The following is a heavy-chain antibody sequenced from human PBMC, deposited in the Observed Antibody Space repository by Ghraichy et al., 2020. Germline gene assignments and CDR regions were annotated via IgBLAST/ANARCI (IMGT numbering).Heavy chain of an antibody. CDR2: ISGSGGSA. D-gene: IGHD2-8*01. Sequence: GGSLRLSCAASGFTFSTYAMSWVRQGPGKGLEWVSTISGSGGSAYYADSVKGRLTISRDNSKNTLYLQMESLRAEDTGVYYCAKDTKEPAPYYYYGMDVWGQGTTVTVSS. V-gene: IGHV3-23*01. J-gene: IGHJ6*02. CDR3: AKDTKEPAPYYYYGMDV. CDR1: GFTFSTYA.